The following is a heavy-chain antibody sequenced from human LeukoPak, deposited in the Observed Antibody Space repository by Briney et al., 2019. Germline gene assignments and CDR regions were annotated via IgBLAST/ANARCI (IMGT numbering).Heavy chain of an antibody. CDR2: IIPIFGTA. CDR3: ARDVRYSSGWDYYYYMDV. V-gene: IGHV1-69*05. CDR1: GGTFSSYA. D-gene: IGHD6-19*01. Sequence: SVKVSCKASGGTFSSYAISWVRQAPGQGLEWMGRIIPIFGTANDAQKFQGRVTITTDESTSTAYMELSSLRSEDTAVYYCARDVRYSSGWDYYYYMDVWGKGTTVTVSS. J-gene: IGHJ6*03.